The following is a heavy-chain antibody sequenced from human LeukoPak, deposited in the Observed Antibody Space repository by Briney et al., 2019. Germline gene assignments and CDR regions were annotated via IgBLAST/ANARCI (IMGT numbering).Heavy chain of an antibody. CDR2: IYHSGST. Sequence: SETLSLTCTVSGYSISSGYYWGWIRQPPGKGLEWIGSIYHSGSTYYNPSLKSRVTISVDTSKNQFSLKLSSVTAADTAVYYCATLGCNSPSCRSSDYWGQGTLVTVSS. V-gene: IGHV4-38-2*02. CDR1: GYSISSGYY. D-gene: IGHD2-2*01. CDR3: ATLGCNSPSCRSSDY. J-gene: IGHJ4*02.